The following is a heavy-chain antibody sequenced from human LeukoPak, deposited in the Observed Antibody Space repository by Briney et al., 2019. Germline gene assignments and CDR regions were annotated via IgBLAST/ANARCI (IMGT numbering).Heavy chain of an antibody. CDR1: GGSISSYY. CDR3: ASNLLRAGSYYSFADY. Sequence: SETLSLTCTVSGGSISSYYWSWIRQPPGKGLEWIGYIYYSGSTNYNPSLKSRVTISVDTSKNQFSLKLSSVTAADTAVYYCASNLLRAGSYYSFADYWGQGTLVTVSS. D-gene: IGHD3-10*01. V-gene: IGHV4-59*08. J-gene: IGHJ4*02. CDR2: IYYSGST.